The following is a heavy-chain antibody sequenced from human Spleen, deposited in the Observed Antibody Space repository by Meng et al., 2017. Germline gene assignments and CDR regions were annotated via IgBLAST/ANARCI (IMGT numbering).Heavy chain of an antibody. D-gene: IGHD3-22*01. Sequence: ASVKVSCKASGYSFTGYFMHWVRQAPGQGLQWMGWMNPNNGETNYAQKFQGRVTMTRDRSISTAYMALSSLRSDDTAVYYCSRRYDTSAVDPFDLWGQGTKVTVSS. J-gene: IGHJ3*01. CDR3: SRRYDTSAVDPFDL. V-gene: IGHV1-2*02. CDR1: GYSFTGYF. CDR2: MNPNNGET.